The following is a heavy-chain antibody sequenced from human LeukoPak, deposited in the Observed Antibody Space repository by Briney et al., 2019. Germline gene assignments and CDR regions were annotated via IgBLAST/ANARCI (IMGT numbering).Heavy chain of an antibody. CDR1: GFTFSSYW. CDR2: INSDGSST. V-gene: IGHV3-74*01. D-gene: IGHD6-13*01. J-gene: IGHJ4*02. CDR3: ARAGSSSWYAHFFDC. Sequence: GGSLRLSCAASGFTFSSYWMHWVRQAPGKGLVWVSRINSDGSSTTYADSVKGRLTISRDNAKNTLYLQMNSLRAEDTAVYYCARAGSSSWYAHFFDCWGQGTLVTVSS.